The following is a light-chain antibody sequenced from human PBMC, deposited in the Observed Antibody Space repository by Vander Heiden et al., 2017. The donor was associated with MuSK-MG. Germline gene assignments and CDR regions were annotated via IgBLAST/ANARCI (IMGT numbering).Light chain of an antibody. Sequence: DIRMTQSPSSLSASVGDRVTITCRASQTISSFLNWYQQKPGKAPKLLIYGASTLQSGVPSRFSGSGSGTDFTLTISSLQPEDFATYYCQQSYSTPPITFGQGTRLEIK. J-gene: IGKJ5*01. CDR2: GAS. V-gene: IGKV1-39*01. CDR1: QTISSF. CDR3: QQSYSTPPIT.